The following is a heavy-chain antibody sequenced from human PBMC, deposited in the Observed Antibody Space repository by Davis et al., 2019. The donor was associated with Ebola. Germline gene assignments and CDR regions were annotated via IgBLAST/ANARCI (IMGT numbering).Heavy chain of an antibody. V-gene: IGHV3-7*01. CDR3: ARGRGIADFT. Sequence: GESLKISCAAPGFTFNSYWMSWVRQAPGKGLEWVANIKQDGSEKYYVDSVKGRFTISRDNAKNSLYLQMNSLRAEDTAVYYCARGRGIADFTWGQGTLVTVSS. D-gene: IGHD6-13*01. CDR1: GFTFNSYW. J-gene: IGHJ5*02. CDR2: IKQDGSEK.